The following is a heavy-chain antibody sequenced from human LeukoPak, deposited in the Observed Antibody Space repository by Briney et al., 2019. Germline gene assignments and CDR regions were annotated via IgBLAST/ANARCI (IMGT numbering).Heavy chain of an antibody. D-gene: IGHD6-13*01. CDR3: ARPTKEGSSWYWWFDP. J-gene: IGHJ5*02. V-gene: IGHV3-74*01. Sequence: GGSLRLSCAASGFTFSSYWMHWVRQAPGKGLVWVSRINNDGSSTSYADSVKGRFTISRDNAKNTLYLQMNRLRDEDTAVYYCARPTKEGSSWYWWFDPWGQGTLVTVSS. CDR1: GFTFSSYW. CDR2: INNDGSST.